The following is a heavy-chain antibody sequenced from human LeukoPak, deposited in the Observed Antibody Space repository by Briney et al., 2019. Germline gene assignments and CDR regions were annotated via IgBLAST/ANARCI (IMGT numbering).Heavy chain of an antibody. CDR1: GYTFTSYG. CDR3: ARVDRAYDILTGHRQPYFDY. D-gene: IGHD3-9*01. V-gene: IGHV1-69*13. CDR2: IIPIFGTA. J-gene: IGHJ4*02. Sequence: SVKVSCKASGYTFTSYGISWVRQAPGQGLEWMGGIIPIFGTANYAQKFQGRVTITADESTSTAYMELSSLRSEDTAVYYCARVDRAYDILTGHRQPYFDYWGQGTLVTVSS.